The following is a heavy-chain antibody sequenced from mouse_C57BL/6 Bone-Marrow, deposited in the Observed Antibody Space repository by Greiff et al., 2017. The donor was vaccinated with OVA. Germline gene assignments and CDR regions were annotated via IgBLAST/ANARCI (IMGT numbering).Heavy chain of an antibody. V-gene: IGHV5-6*01. J-gene: IGHJ2*01. Sequence: DVHLVESGGDLVKPGGSLKLSCAASGFTFSSYGMSWVRQTPDKRLEWVATISSGGSYTYYPDSVKGRFTISRDNAKNTLYLQMSSLKSEDTAVYYCARHGDYGSFFDYWGQGTTLTVSS. CDR3: ARHGDYGSFFDY. CDR2: ISSGGSYT. CDR1: GFTFSSYG. D-gene: IGHD1-1*01.